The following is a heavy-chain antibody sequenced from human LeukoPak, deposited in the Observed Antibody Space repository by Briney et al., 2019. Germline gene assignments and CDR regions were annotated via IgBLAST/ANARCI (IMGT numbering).Heavy chain of an antibody. V-gene: IGHV1-69*13. CDR3: ARDGCGGDCFNYYYYMDV. Sequence: SVKVSCKASGGTFSSYAISWVRQAPGQGLEWMGGIIPIFGTANYAQKFQGRVTITADESTSTAYMELSSLRSEDTAVYYCARDGCGGDCFNYYYYMDVWGKGTTVTISS. CDR1: GGTFSSYA. J-gene: IGHJ6*03. D-gene: IGHD2-21*02. CDR2: IIPIFGTA.